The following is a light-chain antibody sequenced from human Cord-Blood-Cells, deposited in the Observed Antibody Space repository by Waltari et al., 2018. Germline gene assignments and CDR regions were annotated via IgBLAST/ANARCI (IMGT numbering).Light chain of an antibody. CDR1: QSVSSSY. J-gene: IGKJ1*01. Sequence: EIVLTQSPGTLSLSRGERATLSCRASQSVSSSYLAWYQQKPGQAPRLLIYGASSRAAGIPDRFSGSGSGTDVTLTISRLEPGDFAVYDCQQYGSSPWTFGQGTKVEIK. CDR2: GAS. V-gene: IGKV3-20*01. CDR3: QQYGSSPWT.